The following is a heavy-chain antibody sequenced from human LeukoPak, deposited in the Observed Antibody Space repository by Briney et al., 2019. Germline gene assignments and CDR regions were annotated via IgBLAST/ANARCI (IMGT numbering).Heavy chain of an antibody. D-gene: IGHD2-15*01. Sequence: GRSLRLSCAASGFTFSSYWMSWVRQAPGKGLEWVANIKQDGSVKYYVDSVKGRFTISRDNAKNSLYLQMNSLRAEDTAVYYCARDKGHCSGGSCSLYYYYYMDVWGKGTTVTVSS. V-gene: IGHV3-7*01. CDR3: ARDKGHCSGGSCSLYYYYYMDV. CDR2: IKQDGSVK. CDR1: GFTFSSYW. J-gene: IGHJ6*03.